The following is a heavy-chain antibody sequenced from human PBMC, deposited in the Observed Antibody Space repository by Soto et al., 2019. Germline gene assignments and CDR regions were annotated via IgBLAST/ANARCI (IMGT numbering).Heavy chain of an antibody. J-gene: IGHJ4*02. CDR1: GFTFSSYW. CDR3: ARDQIAAAGGYYFDY. Sequence: GSLRLSCAASGFTFSSYWMSWVRQAPGKGLEWVANIKQDGSEKYYVDSVKGRFTISRDNAKNSLYLQMNSLRAEDTAVYYCARDQIAAAGGYYFDYWGQGTLVTVSS. V-gene: IGHV3-7*01. D-gene: IGHD6-13*01. CDR2: IKQDGSEK.